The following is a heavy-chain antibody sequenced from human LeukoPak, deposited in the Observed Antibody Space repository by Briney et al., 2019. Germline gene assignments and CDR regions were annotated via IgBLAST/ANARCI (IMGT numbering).Heavy chain of an antibody. V-gene: IGHV4-59*08. J-gene: IGHJ6*02. CDR3: AGHYYDSSGYYYYYGMDV. CDR1: GGSISSYY. D-gene: IGHD3-22*01. Sequence: SETLSLTCTVSGGSISSYYWSWIRQPPGKGLEWIGYIYYSGSTNYNPSLKSRVTISVDTSKNQFSLKLSSVTAADTAVYYCAGHYYDSSGYYYYYGMDVWGQGTTVTVSS. CDR2: IYYSGST.